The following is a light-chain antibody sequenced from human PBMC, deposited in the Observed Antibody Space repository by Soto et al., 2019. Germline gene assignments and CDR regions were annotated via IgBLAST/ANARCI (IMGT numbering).Light chain of an antibody. CDR2: NNN. CDR1: SSNIGSGY. Sequence: QSVLPHPPSTSWTPGQMVTISCSGSSSNIGSGYVFWFQHLPGTAPKLLMYNNNQRPSGVPDRVSASKSGTSASLAISGLRSEDEADYYCAAWDDRVSAYVFGTGTKVTVL. CDR3: AAWDDRVSAYV. V-gene: IGLV1-47*02. J-gene: IGLJ1*01.